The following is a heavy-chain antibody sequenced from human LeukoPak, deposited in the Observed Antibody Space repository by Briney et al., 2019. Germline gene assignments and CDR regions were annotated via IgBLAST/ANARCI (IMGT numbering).Heavy chain of an antibody. D-gene: IGHD1-14*01. CDR3: AKDLRYNTSSDGYFDY. V-gene: IGHV3-23*01. CDR2: ITSSGGIT. J-gene: IGHJ4*02. CDR1: GFTFNIYV. Sequence: GGSLRLSCAASGFTFNIYVMRWVRQAPGKGLEWLSFITSSGGITSYADSVKGRFTISRDNSKNTVYLQMNSLRAEDTAVYYCAKDLRYNTSSDGYFDYWGQGAQVTVSS.